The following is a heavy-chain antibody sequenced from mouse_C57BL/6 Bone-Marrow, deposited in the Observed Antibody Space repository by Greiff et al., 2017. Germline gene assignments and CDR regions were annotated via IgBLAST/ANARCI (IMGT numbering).Heavy chain of an antibody. D-gene: IGHD1-1*01. CDR3: ARHDHYYYGKGYFDY. CDR1: GYTFTEYT. Sequence: VKLQESGAELVKPGASVKLSCKASGYTFTEYTIHWVKQRSGQGLEWIGWFYPGSGSIKYNEKFKDKATLTADKSSSTVYMELSRLTSEDSAVYFCARHDHYYYGKGYFDYWGQGTTLTVSS. J-gene: IGHJ2*01. V-gene: IGHV1-62-2*01. CDR2: FYPGSGSI.